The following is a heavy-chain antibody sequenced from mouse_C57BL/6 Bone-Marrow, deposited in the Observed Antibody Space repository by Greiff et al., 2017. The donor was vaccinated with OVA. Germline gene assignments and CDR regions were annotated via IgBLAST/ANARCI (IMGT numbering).Heavy chain of an antibody. CDR2: IYPSDSET. CDR1: GYTFTSYW. V-gene: IGHV1-61*01. D-gene: IGHD4-1*01. CDR3: ARGGLGYFDY. Sequence: VQLQQPGAELVRPGSSVKLSCKASGYTFTSYWMDWVKQRPGQGLEWIGNIYPSDSETHYNQKFKDKATLTVDKSSSTAYMQLSSLTSEDSAVYNCARGGLGYFDYWGPGTTLTVSS. J-gene: IGHJ2*01.